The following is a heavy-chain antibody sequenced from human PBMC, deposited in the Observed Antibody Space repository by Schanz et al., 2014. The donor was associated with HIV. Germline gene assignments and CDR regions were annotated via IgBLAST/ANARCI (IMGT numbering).Heavy chain of an antibody. CDR1: GFSFSNYG. V-gene: IGHV3-NL1*01. Sequence: QVQLVESGGGVVQPVLRLSCAASGFSFSNYGMHWVRQAPGKGLVWVSRMDLDGSTTNYADSVKGRFTISRDNSKKTLYLQMNSLRAEDTAVYYCAKTTWGRRVDACDIWGQGTMVTVSS. CDR2: MDLDGSTT. CDR3: AKTTWGRRVDACDI. D-gene: IGHD3-16*01. J-gene: IGHJ3*02.